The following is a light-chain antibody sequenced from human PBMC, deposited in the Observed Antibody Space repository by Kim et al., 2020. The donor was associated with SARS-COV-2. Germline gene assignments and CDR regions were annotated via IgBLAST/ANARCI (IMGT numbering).Light chain of an antibody. V-gene: IGLV1-44*01. CDR3: AAWDDYLNGWV. J-gene: IGLJ3*02. Sequence: GQRVTISCSGSSSNIGSNTVNWYQHLPGTAPKVLMYSNNERPSGVPDRFSGSKSGTSASLAISGLQSEDEADYYCAAWDDYLNGWVFGGGTQLTVL. CDR2: SNN. CDR1: SSNIGSNT.